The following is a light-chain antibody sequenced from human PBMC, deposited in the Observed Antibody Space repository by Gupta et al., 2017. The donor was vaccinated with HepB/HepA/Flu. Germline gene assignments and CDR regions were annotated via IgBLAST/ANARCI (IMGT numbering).Light chain of an antibody. V-gene: IGLV2-23*02. CDR3: CSYAGSTYG. J-gene: IGLJ1*01. CDR2: EVS. Sequence: QSALTQPASVSGSPGQSITISCTGTSSDVGSYNLVSWYQQHPGKAPKLMIYEVSKRPSGVSNRFSGSKSGNTASLTISGLQAEDEADDYCCSYAGSTYGFGTGTKVTVL. CDR1: SSDVGSYNL.